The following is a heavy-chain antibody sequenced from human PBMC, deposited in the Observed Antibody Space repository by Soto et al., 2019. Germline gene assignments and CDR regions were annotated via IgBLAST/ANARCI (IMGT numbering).Heavy chain of an antibody. J-gene: IGHJ5*02. CDR1: GDTFSSYS. V-gene: IGHV1-69*05. CDR2: IIPIFGTA. Sequence: GASVKVSCKASGDTFSSYSINWVRQAPGQGLEWMGGIIPIFGTANYAQKFQGRVTITTDESTSTAYMELSSLRSEDTAVYYCARSPNYDFWSGYYSGMIGFDPWGQGTLVTVSS. D-gene: IGHD3-3*01. CDR3: ARSPNYDFWSGYYSGMIGFDP.